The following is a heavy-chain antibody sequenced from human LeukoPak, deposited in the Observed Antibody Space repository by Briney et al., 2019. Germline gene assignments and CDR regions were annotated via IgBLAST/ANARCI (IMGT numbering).Heavy chain of an antibody. Sequence: SETLSLTCAVYGGSFSGYYWSWIRQPPGKGLEWIGEINHSGSTNYNPSLKSRVTISVDTSKNQFSLKLSSVTAADTAVYYCASHRRDCSSTSCYSWFDPWGQGTLVTVSS. D-gene: IGHD2-2*02. J-gene: IGHJ5*02. CDR2: INHSGST. V-gene: IGHV4-34*01. CDR3: ASHRRDCSSTSCYSWFDP. CDR1: GGSFSGYY.